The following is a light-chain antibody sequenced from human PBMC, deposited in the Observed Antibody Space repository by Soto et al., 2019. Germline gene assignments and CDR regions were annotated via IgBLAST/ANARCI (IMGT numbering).Light chain of an antibody. Sequence: EIMLTQSPPTLSLSPGERATLSCRASQSVTNSLAWYRQKPGQPPILLIYDASIRAAGIPARFSGSGFGTGCALTISRLGPEDFAVYYCQQGRNWLWTFGQETKVEIK. CDR3: QQGRNWLWT. J-gene: IGKJ1*01. V-gene: IGKV3-11*01. CDR2: DAS. CDR1: QSVTNS.